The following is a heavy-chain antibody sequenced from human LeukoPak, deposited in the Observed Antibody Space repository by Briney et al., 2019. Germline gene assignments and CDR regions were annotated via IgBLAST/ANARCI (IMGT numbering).Heavy chain of an antibody. Sequence: PGGSLRLSCAASGFTFSSYGMSWVRQAPGKGLEWVANIKQDGSEKYYVDSVKGRFTISRDNAKNSLYLQMNSLRAEDTAVYYCARDWIRGYSGYGGHWFDPWGQGTLVTVSS. D-gene: IGHD5-12*01. J-gene: IGHJ5*02. CDR3: ARDWIRGYSGYGGHWFDP. V-gene: IGHV3-7*01. CDR2: IKQDGSEK. CDR1: GFTFSSYG.